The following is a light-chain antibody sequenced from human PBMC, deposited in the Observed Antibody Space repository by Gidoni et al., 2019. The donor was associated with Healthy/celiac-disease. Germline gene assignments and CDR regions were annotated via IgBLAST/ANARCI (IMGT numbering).Light chain of an antibody. CDR3: QQLNSSPPWT. J-gene: IGKJ1*01. Sequence: IQLTQSPSSLSASVGDRVTIPCRASQGISSYLAWYQQKPGKAPKLLIYAASTLQSGVPSRFSGSGSGTDFTLTISSLQPEDFATYYCQQLNSSPPWTFGQGTKVEIK. V-gene: IGKV1-9*01. CDR1: QGISSY. CDR2: AAS.